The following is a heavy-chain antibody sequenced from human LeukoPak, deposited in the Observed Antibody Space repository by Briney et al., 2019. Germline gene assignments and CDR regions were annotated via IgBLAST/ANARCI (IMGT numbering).Heavy chain of an antibody. CDR3: ARGRGYSYGTDYFDY. Sequence: PGGSLRLSCAASGFTFSSYSMNWVRQAPGKGLEWVSYISSSSSTIYYADSVKGRFTISRDNAKNSLYLQMNSLRAEDTAVYYCARGRGYSYGTDYFDYWGQGTLVTVSS. V-gene: IGHV3-48*01. D-gene: IGHD5-18*01. CDR1: GFTFSSYS. CDR2: ISSSSSTI. J-gene: IGHJ4*02.